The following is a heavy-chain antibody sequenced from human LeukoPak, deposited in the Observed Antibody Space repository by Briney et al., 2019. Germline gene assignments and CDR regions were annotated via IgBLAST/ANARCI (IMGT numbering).Heavy chain of an antibody. D-gene: IGHD1-26*01. CDR2: INPNSGGT. CDR3: ARDQSGEWELVSGWWFDP. V-gene: IGHV1-2*02. CDR1: GYTFTGYY. J-gene: IGHJ5*02. Sequence: GASVKVSCKASGYTFTGYYMHWVRQAPGQGLEWMGWINPNSGGTNYAQKFQGRVTMTRDMSTSTDYMELSSLRSGDTAVYYCARDQSGEWELVSGWWFDPWGQGTLVTVSS.